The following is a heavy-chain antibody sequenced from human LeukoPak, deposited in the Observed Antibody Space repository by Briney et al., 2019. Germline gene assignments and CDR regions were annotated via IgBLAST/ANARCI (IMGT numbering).Heavy chain of an antibody. V-gene: IGHV4-59*08. J-gene: IGHJ4*02. CDR3: ARHDGYISASLDY. CDR1: GGSISSYY. Sequence: SETLSPTCTVSGGSISSYYWSWIRQPPGKGLEWIGYIYYSGSTNYNPSLKSRVTISVDTSKNQFSLKLSSVTAADTAVYYCARHDGYISASLDYWGQGTLVTVSS. CDR2: IYYSGST. D-gene: IGHD6-13*01.